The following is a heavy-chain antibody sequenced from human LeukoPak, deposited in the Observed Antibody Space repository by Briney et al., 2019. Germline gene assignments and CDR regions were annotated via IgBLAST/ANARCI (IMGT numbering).Heavy chain of an antibody. CDR2: ISAYSGNT. J-gene: IGHJ4*02. V-gene: IGHV1-18*01. D-gene: IGHD2-8*01. CDR3: ASDRDVLYEFDY. Sequence: ASVKLSCKASGYTFTSYGISWVRQAPGQGLEWMGCISAYSGNTNYAQKLQGRFTMTRDTSKNTAYMELRSLRADDTAVYYCASDRDVLYEFDYWGQGTLVTVSS. CDR1: GYTFTSYG.